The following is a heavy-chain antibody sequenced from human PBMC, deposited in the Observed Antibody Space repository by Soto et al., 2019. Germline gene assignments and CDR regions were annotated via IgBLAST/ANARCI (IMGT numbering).Heavy chain of an antibody. J-gene: IGHJ6*02. CDR2: IYYSGST. Sequence: PSETLSLTCTVSGGSISSGDYYWSWIRQPPGKGLEWIGYIYYSGSTYYNPSLKSRVTISVDTSKNQFSLKLSSVTAADTAVYYCARDKGDWKRVARYYYGMDVWGQGTTVTVSS. CDR3: ARDKGDWKRVARYYYGMDV. V-gene: IGHV4-30-4*01. CDR1: GGSISSGDYY. D-gene: IGHD1-1*01.